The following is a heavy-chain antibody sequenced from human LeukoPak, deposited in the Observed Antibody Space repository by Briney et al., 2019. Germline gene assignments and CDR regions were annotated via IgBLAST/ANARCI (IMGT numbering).Heavy chain of an antibody. D-gene: IGHD2-2*01. Sequence: GGSLRLSCAASGFTVTRYYMTWARQAPGKGLEWVSVIADGGNTNYADSVKGRFTISRDNSKNTLYLQMNSLRAEDTAVYYCASSTTTPGGFDYWGQGTLVTVSS. CDR1: GFTVTRYY. CDR3: ASSTTTPGGFDY. V-gene: IGHV3-66*01. CDR2: IADGGNT. J-gene: IGHJ4*02.